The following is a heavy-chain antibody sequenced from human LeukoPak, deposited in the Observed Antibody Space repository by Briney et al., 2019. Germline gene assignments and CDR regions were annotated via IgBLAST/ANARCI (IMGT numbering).Heavy chain of an antibody. CDR1: GFTFSSYG. CDR3: AKDNMYSSSWTWVY. CDR2: IRYDGSNK. V-gene: IGHV3-30*02. J-gene: IGHJ4*02. Sequence: PGGSLRLSCAASGFTFSSYGMHWVRQAPGKGLEWVAFIRYDGSNKYYADSVKGRFTISRDNSKNTLYLQMNSLRAEDTAVYYCAKDNMYSSSWTWVYWGQGTLVTVSS. D-gene: IGHD6-13*01.